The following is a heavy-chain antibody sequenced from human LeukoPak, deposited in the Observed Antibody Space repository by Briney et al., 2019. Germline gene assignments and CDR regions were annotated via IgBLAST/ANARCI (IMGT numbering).Heavy chain of an antibody. CDR1: GFPFSDYT. Sequence: GGSLRLSCAASGFPFSDYTMNWVRQAPGKGLEWVSSISDKSNHKPYADSVKGRFTISRDNAKNSLFLQMNSLGADDTAVYYCTRGSYGDYEYWGQGILVTVSS. V-gene: IGHV3-21*01. D-gene: IGHD4-17*01. J-gene: IGHJ4*02. CDR3: TRGSYGDYEY. CDR2: ISDKSNHK.